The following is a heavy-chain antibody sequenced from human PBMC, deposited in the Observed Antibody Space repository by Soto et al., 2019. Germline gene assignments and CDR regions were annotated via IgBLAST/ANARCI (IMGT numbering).Heavy chain of an antibody. Sequence: EVQLVESGGGLVKPGGSLRLSCAASGFTFSSYSMNWVSQAPGKGLEWVSSISSSSSYIYYADSVKGRFTISRDNANYSLYLKMNSLRAEDTAVYYCARDGSSTFYGMDVWGQGTTVTVSS. CDR1: GFTFSSYS. J-gene: IGHJ6*02. CDR3: ARDGSSTFYGMDV. D-gene: IGHD1-1*01. CDR2: ISSSSSYI. V-gene: IGHV3-21*01.